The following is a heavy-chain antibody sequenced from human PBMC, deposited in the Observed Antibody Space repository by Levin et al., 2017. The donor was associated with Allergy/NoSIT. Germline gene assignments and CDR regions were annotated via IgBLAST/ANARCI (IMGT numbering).Heavy chain of an antibody. CDR1: GYTFTGYY. J-gene: IGHJ3*02. D-gene: IGHD6-13*01. V-gene: IGHV1-2*02. CDR2: INPNTGGT. CDR3: ARDIGQGIAAAEGAFDI. Sequence: GESLKISCKASGYTFTGYYIHWVRQAPGQGLEWMGWINPNTGGTNYAQKFQGRVTMTRDTSISTAYMELSRLRSEDTAVYYCARDIGQGIAAAEGAFDIWGQWTMVTVSS.